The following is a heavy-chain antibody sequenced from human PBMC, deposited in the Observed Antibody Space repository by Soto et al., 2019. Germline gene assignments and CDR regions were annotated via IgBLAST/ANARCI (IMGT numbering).Heavy chain of an antibody. J-gene: IGHJ4*02. D-gene: IGHD2-15*01. CDR3: TKSRQTDEEGYSFDY. V-gene: IGHV4-59*01. Sequence: SETLSLTCTVSGGSISGSYWSWIRQTPGKVLEWVGYIHYSGSTNYNPSLKSRVTMSVDSAKNQFSLQLSSVTAADTAVYFCTKSRQTDEEGYSFDYWGRGALVTVS. CDR2: IHYSGST. CDR1: GGSISGSY.